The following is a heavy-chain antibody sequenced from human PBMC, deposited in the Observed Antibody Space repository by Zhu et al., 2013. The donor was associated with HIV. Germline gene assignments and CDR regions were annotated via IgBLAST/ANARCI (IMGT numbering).Heavy chain of an antibody. J-gene: IGHJ6*01. Sequence: QVQLVQSGAEVKKPGASVKVSCKASGYTFNDDYIHWVRQAPGHGLEWMGWINPKSGGTNYAQHFQGRVTMTRYTSISTAYMELSSLRSEDTAVYYCAREQQLALYSWYYGLDVWVKGPRSPSPQ. CDR2: INPKSGGT. D-gene: IGHD6-13*01. CDR3: AREQQLALYSWYYGLDV. V-gene: IGHV1-2*02. CDR1: GYTFNDDY.